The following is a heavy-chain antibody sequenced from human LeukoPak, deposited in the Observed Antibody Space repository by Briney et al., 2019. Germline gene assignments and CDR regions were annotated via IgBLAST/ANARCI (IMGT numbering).Heavy chain of an antibody. CDR1: GGSFSGYY. Sequence: SETLSLTCAVYGGSFSGYYWSWIRQPPGKGPEWIGEINHSGSTNYNPSLKSRVTISVDTSKNQFSLKLSSVTAADTAVYYCARKSYSSSWYREENDAFDIWGQGTMVTVSS. V-gene: IGHV4-34*01. CDR2: INHSGST. J-gene: IGHJ3*02. CDR3: ARKSYSSSWYREENDAFDI. D-gene: IGHD6-13*01.